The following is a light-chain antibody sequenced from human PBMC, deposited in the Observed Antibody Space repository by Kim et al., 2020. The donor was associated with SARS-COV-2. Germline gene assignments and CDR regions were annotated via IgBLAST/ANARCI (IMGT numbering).Light chain of an antibody. J-gene: IGKJ4*01. V-gene: IGKV1D-12*01. Sequence: ASVGDRVTMTWRASQGISSWLAWYQQKPGKAPKLLIYVASSLQSGVPSRFSGSGSGTDFTLTINSLEPEDCATYYCQQAQSYPLTFGGGTKVDIK. CDR1: QGISSW. CDR3: QQAQSYPLT. CDR2: VAS.